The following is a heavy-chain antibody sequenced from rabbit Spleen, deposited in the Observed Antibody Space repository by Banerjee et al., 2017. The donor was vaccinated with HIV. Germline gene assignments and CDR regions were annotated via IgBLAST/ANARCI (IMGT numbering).Heavy chain of an antibody. J-gene: IGHJ4*01. D-gene: IGHD8-1*01. V-gene: IGHV1S47*01. CDR3: ARDAGTGDYIDVYFNL. Sequence: QEQLKETGGGLVQPGGSLTLTCTASGFDFSSYGVSWVRQAPGKGLEWIGYIDPVFGSTYYASWVNGRFTISSHNAQNTLYLQLNSLTAADTATYFCARDAGTGDYIDVYFNLWGPGTLVTVS. CDR1: GFDFSSYG. CDR2: IDPVFGST.